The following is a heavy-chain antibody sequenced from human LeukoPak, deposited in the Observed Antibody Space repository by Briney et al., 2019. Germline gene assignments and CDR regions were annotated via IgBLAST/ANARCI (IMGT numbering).Heavy chain of an antibody. V-gene: IGHV3-74*01. CDR2: INSDGSST. Sequence: GGSLRLSCAASGFTFSSYWMHWVRQGPGKGLAWVSRINSDGSSTSYADSVKGRFTISRDNAKNSLYLQMTSLRAEDTAVYYCARWGGSWYAYFDYWGQGTLVTVSS. J-gene: IGHJ4*02. CDR1: GFTFSSYW. D-gene: IGHD2-2*01. CDR3: ARWGGSWYAYFDY.